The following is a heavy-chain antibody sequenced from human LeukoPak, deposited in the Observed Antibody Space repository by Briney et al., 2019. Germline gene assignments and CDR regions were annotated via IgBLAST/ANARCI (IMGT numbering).Heavy chain of an antibody. V-gene: IGHV3-7*01. CDR3: ARDRSTINV. CDR1: GFIFSSYW. CDR2: INQDGSEK. D-gene: IGHD5/OR15-5a*01. J-gene: IGHJ6*04. Sequence: PGGSLRLSCAASGFIFSSYWMSWVRQAPGKGLEWVANINQDGSEKNYVDSVKGRFTISRDNAKNSLYLQMNSLRAEDTAVYYCARDRSTINVWGKGTTVTVSS.